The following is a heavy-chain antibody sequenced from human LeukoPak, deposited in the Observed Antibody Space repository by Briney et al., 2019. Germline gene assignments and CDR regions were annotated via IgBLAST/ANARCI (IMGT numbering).Heavy chain of an antibody. J-gene: IGHJ4*02. Sequence: PGGSLRLSCAASGFTFSSYSMNWVRQAPGKGLEWVSYISSSGSTIYYADSVKGRFTISRDNAKNSLYLQMNSLRAEDTAVYYCARDRGLKWKTYYYDSSGLNWGQGTLVTVSS. CDR2: ISSSGSTI. CDR3: ARDRGLKWKTYYYDSSGLN. D-gene: IGHD3-22*01. V-gene: IGHV3-48*04. CDR1: GFTFSSYS.